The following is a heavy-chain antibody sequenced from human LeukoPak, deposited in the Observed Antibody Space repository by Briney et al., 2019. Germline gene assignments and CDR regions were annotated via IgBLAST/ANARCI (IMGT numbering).Heavy chain of an antibody. J-gene: IGHJ4*02. D-gene: IGHD3-22*01. CDR2: IVVGRGNT. CDR3: AADGSGYYRKFDY. CDR1: GFTFPSSA. V-gene: IGHV1-58*01. Sequence: TSVKVSCKASGFTFPSSAVQWVRQARGQRLEWIGWIVVGRGNTNYAQKFQERVTITRDMSTSAAFMELSSLRSEDTAVYYCAADGSGYYRKFDYWGQGTLVTVSS.